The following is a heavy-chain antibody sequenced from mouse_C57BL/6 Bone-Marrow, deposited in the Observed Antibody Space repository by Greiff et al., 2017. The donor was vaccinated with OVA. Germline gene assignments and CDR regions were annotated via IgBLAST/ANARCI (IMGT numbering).Heavy chain of an antibody. J-gene: IGHJ1*03. CDR2: IYPGSGNT. CDR1: GYTFTDYY. Sequence: VQLQQSGAELVRPGASVKLSCKASGYTFTDYYINWVKQRPGQGLEWIARIYPGSGNTYYNEKFKGKATLTAEKSSSTAYMQLSSLTSEDSAVYFCARRIITTVVANWYFDVWGTGTTVTVSS. CDR3: ARRIITTVVANWYFDV. V-gene: IGHV1-76*01. D-gene: IGHD1-1*01.